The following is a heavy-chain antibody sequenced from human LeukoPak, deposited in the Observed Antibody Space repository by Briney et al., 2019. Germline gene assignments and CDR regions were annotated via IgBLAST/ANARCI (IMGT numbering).Heavy chain of an antibody. CDR2: IRYDGSNK. CDR1: GFTFSSYG. Sequence: GGSLRLSCAASGFTFSSYGMHWVRQAPGKGLEWVAFIRYDGSNKYYADSVKGRFTISRDNARKTLYLQMNSLRAEDTAVYYCARVGAYSSGPADSWGQGTLVTVSS. CDR3: ARVGAYSSGPADS. V-gene: IGHV3-30*02. J-gene: IGHJ4*02. D-gene: IGHD6-19*01.